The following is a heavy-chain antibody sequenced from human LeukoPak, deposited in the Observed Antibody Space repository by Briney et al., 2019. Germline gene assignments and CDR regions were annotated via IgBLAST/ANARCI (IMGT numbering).Heavy chain of an antibody. D-gene: IGHD5-18*01. V-gene: IGHV1-69*04. Sequence: ASVKVSCKASGGTFSSYAISWVRQAPGQGLEWMGRNIPILGIANYAQKFQGRVTITADKSTSTAYMELSSLRSGDTAVYYCARDGGTAMVPSYYYYYGMDVWDQGTTVTVSS. J-gene: IGHJ6*02. CDR2: NIPILGIA. CDR1: GGTFSSYA. CDR3: ARDGGTAMVPSYYYYYGMDV.